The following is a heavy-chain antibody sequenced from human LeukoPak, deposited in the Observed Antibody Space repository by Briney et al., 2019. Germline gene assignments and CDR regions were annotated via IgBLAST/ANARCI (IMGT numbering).Heavy chain of an antibody. CDR1: GGSISSYY. Sequence: SETLSLTCTVSGGSISSYYWSWIRQPAGKGLEWIGRIYTSGSTNYNPSLKSRVTMSVDTSKNQFSPKLSSVTAADTAVYYCARVRGSWYDDAFDIWGQGTMVTVSS. J-gene: IGHJ3*02. CDR2: IYTSGST. CDR3: ARVRGSWYDDAFDI. V-gene: IGHV4-4*07. D-gene: IGHD6-13*01.